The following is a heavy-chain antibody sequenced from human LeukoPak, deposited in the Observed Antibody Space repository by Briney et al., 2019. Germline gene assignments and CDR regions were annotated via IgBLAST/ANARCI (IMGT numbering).Heavy chain of an antibody. CDR1: GFTFSSYS. CDR3: ARDRRGQQLGEP. CDR2: ISGSSYI. V-gene: IGHV3-21*01. D-gene: IGHD6-13*01. Sequence: GSLRLSCAASGFTFSSYSMNWVRQAPGKGLEWVSSISGSSYIYYADSVKGRFTISRDNAKNSLYLQMNSLRAEDTAVYYCARDRRGQQLGEPWGQGTLVTVSS. J-gene: IGHJ5*02.